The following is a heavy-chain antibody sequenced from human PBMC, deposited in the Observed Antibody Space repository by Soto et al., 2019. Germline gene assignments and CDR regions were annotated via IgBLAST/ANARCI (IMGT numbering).Heavy chain of an antibody. J-gene: IGHJ4*02. CDR2: INHSGST. CDR3: ARLYAHFDY. D-gene: IGHD2-2*01. CDR1: GGSFSGYY. Sequence: SETLSLTCAVYGGSFSGYYWSWIRQPPGKGLEWIGEINHSGSTNYNPSLKSRVTISVDTSKNQFSLKLSSVTAADTAVYYCARLYAHFDYWGQGTLVTVSS. V-gene: IGHV4-34*01.